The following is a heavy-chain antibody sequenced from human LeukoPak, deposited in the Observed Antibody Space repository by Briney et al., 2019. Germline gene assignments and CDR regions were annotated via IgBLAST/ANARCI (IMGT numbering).Heavy chain of an antibody. Sequence: SETLSLTCAVYGGSFSSYYWSWIRQPPGKGLEWIGYIYYSGSTNYNPSLKSRVTISVDTSKNQFSLKLSSVTAADTAVYYCARAGVGHAGYNKYYFDYWGQGTLVTVSS. V-gene: IGHV4-59*01. CDR2: IYYSGST. J-gene: IGHJ4*02. D-gene: IGHD5-18*01. CDR1: GGSFSSYY. CDR3: ARAGVGHAGYNKYYFDY.